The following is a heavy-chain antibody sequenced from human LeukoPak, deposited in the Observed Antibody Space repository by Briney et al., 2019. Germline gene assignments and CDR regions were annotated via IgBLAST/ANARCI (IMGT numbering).Heavy chain of an antibody. J-gene: IGHJ4*02. CDR2: IWYDGSNK. Sequence: PGGSLRLSCAASGFTFSSYGMHWVRQAPGKGLEWVAVIWYDGSNKYYADSVKGRFTISRDNSKNTLYLQMNSLRAEDTAVYYCAGSYVNCYDSSGYPLDYWGQGTLVTVSS. CDR1: GFTFSSYG. CDR3: AGSYVNCYDSSGYPLDY. D-gene: IGHD3-22*01. V-gene: IGHV3-33*01.